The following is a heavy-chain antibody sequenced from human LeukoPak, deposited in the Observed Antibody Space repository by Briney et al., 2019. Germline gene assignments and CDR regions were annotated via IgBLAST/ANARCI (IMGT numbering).Heavy chain of an antibody. D-gene: IGHD3-10*01. V-gene: IGHV1-46*01. CDR2: INPSGGST. J-gene: IGHJ5*02. CDR1: GYTFISYA. Sequence: ASVTVSYKPSGYTFISYAMNWVRQAPGQGLEWMGIINPSGGSTSYAQKFQGRVTMTRDMSTSKVYMELSSLRSEDTAVYYCARGYYYGSGTLSAWGQGTLVTVSS. CDR3: ARGYYYGSGTLSA.